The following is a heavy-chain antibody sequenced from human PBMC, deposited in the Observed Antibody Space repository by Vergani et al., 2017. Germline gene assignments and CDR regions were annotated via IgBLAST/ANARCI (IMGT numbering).Heavy chain of an antibody. CDR3: ATLPEGAFDI. V-gene: IGHV1-46*01. Sequence: QVQLVQSGAEVKKPGSSVKVSCKASGGTFSSYAISWVRQAPGQGLEWMGIINPSGGSTSYAQKFQGRVTMTRDTSTSTVYMELSSLRSEDTAVYYCATLPEGAFDIWGQGTMVTVSS. CDR1: GGTFSSYA. D-gene: IGHD2-2*01. J-gene: IGHJ3*02. CDR2: INPSGGST.